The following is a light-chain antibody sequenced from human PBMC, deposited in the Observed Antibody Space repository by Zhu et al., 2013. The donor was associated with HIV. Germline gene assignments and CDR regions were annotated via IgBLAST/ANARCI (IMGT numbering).Light chain of an antibody. V-gene: IGKV3-20*01. J-gene: IGKJ1*01. CDR3: QQYGSSPWT. CDR2: AAS. Sequence: EIVLTQSPGTLSLSPGERVTLSCRASQSVSSSYLAWYQQKPGQAPRLLIYAASSRATGIPDRFSGSGSGTDFSLTITRLEPEDFALYHCQQYGSSPWTFGQGTKVEIK. CDR1: QSVSSSY.